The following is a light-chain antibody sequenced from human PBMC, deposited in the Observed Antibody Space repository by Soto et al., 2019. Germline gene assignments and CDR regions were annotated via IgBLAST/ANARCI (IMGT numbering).Light chain of an antibody. CDR1: NIGGKS. J-gene: IGLJ2*01. Sequence: SYELTQPPSVSVAPGKTATITCAGNNIGGKSVHWYQQKPGKAPVLVIYYDTDRPSGIPERFSGSNTENTATLTISRVEAGDEADYYCQVWDSRNDHLVFGGGTKLTVL. CDR3: QVWDSRNDHLV. V-gene: IGLV3-21*04. CDR2: YDT.